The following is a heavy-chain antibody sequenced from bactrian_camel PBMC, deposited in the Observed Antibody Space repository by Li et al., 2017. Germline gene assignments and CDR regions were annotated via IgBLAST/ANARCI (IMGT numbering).Heavy chain of an antibody. J-gene: IGHJ4*01. D-gene: IGHD4*01. CDR2: IYSGPGTQ. V-gene: IGHV3S1*01. Sequence: QVQLVESGGGSVQAGGSLRLSCAASGYTYSSYCIGWFRQAPGKEREGVAAIYSGPGTQYYADAVKGRFTISRDVAKNTTYLQMDSLKLEDTAMYYCAARLRCYRDHVILSAPFDYWGQGTQVTVS. CDR1: GYTYSSYC. CDR3: AARLRCYRDHVILSAPFDY.